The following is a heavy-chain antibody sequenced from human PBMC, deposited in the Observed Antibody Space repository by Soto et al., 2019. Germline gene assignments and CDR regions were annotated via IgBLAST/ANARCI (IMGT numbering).Heavy chain of an antibody. CDR1: GFTFSTYW. CDR3: ASSFLEWCLLDY. Sequence: GGSLRLSCAASGFTFSTYWMSWVRQAPGKGLEWVANIKQDGSEKYYVDSVKGRFTISRDNAKNSLYLQMSSLRAEDTAIYYCASSFLEWCLLDYWGQGTLVTVSS. J-gene: IGHJ4*02. CDR2: IKQDGSEK. D-gene: IGHD3-3*01. V-gene: IGHV3-7*01.